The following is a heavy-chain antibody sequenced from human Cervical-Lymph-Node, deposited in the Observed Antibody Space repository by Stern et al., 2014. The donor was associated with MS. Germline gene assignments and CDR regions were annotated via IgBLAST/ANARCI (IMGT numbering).Heavy chain of an antibody. CDR1: GYTFTSYF. CDR2: IDRRGGST. V-gene: IGHV1-46*03. D-gene: IGHD3-9*01. Sequence: VQLLESGAEVKKPGASVKVSCKASGYTFTSYFMHWVRQAPGPGLEWMGLIDRRGGSTTAAQKFQGRVTMTRDTSTSTVYMELTSLTSEDTAVYYCARANYDILTAYYLDYWGRGTLVIVSS. CDR3: ARANYDILTAYYLDY. J-gene: IGHJ4*02.